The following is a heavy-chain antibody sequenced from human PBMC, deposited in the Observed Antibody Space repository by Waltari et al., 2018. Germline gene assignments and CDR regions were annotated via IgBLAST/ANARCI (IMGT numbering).Heavy chain of an antibody. D-gene: IGHD6-19*01. CDR1: GFPFRSDA. CDR2: ISSNGDNT. J-gene: IGHJ4*02. V-gene: IGHV3-64D*06. Sequence: EVQLVESGGGLVQPGGSLRLSCSASGFPFRSDAMHWVRQAPGKGLEYLSAISSNGDNTYYADSVKGRFTISRVNSKNTLYLQMSSLRAEDTAVYYCVKGSGWFNYWGQGTLVTVSS. CDR3: VKGSGWFNY.